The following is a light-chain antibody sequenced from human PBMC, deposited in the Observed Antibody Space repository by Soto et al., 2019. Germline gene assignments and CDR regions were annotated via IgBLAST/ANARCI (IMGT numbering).Light chain of an antibody. J-gene: IGKJ1*01. CDR1: QSISNW. CDR3: QEYNSYWT. V-gene: IGKV1-5*03. CDR2: KAS. Sequence: DIQMTQSPSTLSASVGDRVTIPCRASQSISNWLAWYQQKPGKAPKLLIYKASSLESGVPSRFSGSGSGTEFTLTISSLQPDDFGTYYCQEYNSYWTFGQGTKVDI.